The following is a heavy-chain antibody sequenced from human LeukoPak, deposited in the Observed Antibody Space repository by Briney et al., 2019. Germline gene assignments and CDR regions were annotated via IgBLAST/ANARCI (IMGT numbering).Heavy chain of an antibody. CDR3: ARDVDTAIWFDP. D-gene: IGHD5-18*01. V-gene: IGHV3-21*01. J-gene: IGHJ5*02. CDR2: ISSGSSYI. Sequence: GGSLRLSCAASGFTFSSYSMNWVRQAPGKGLEWVSSISSGSSYIYYADSVKGRFTISRDNAKNSLYLQMNSLRAEDTAVYYCARDVDTAIWFDPWGQGTLVTVSS. CDR1: GFTFSSYS.